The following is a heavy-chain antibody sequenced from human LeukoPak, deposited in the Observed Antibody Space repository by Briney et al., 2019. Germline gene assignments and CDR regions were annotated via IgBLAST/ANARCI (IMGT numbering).Heavy chain of an antibody. CDR1: GFTFSSYS. V-gene: IGHV3-21*01. Sequence: GGSLRLSCAASGFTFSSYSMNWVRQAPGKGLEWVSSISSSSSYIYYADSVKDRFTISRDNAKNSLYLQMNSLRAEDTAVYYCARDSDDILTGYSPNWFDPWGQGTLVTVSS. CDR2: ISSSSSYI. D-gene: IGHD3-9*01. CDR3: ARDSDDILTGYSPNWFDP. J-gene: IGHJ5*02.